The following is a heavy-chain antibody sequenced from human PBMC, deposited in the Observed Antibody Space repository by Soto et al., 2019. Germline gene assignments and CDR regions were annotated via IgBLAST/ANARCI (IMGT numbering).Heavy chain of an antibody. D-gene: IGHD1-7*01. Sequence: EVQLVESGGGLVQPGGSLRLSCVASGFTFSNYWIHWVRQAPGKGLVWVSRINGDGSSTNYADSVKGQFNISRDNAKNTVYLQMNSLRVEDTAVYYCARGARNYYYFDCWGQGTLVTVSS. CDR3: ARGARNYYYFDC. CDR1: GFTFSNYW. V-gene: IGHV3-74*01. CDR2: INGDGSST. J-gene: IGHJ4*02.